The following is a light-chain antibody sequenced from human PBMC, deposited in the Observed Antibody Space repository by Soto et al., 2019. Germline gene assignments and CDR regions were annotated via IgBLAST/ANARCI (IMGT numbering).Light chain of an antibody. V-gene: IGKV1-39*01. CDR1: QSISSY. J-gene: IGKJ5*01. CDR2: AAS. CDR3: QQSYSTVT. Sequence: DIQMTQSPSSLSASVGDRVSITFRASQSISSYLNWYQQKPGKAPKLLIYAASSLQSGVPSRFSGSGPGTDFTLTISSLQPEDFATYYCQQSYSTVTFGQGTRLEIK.